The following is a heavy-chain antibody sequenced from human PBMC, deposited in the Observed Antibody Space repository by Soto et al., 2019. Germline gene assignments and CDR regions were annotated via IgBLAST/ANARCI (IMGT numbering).Heavy chain of an antibody. V-gene: IGHV4-34*01. Sequence: PSETLSLTCAVYGGSFSGYYWSWIRQPPGKGLEWIGEINHSGSTNYNPSLKSRVTISVDTSKNQFSLKLSSVTAADTAVYYCARRRVGRYYFDYWGQGTLVTVS. CDR3: ARRRVGRYYFDY. D-gene: IGHD2-15*01. CDR1: GGSFSGYY. CDR2: INHSGST. J-gene: IGHJ4*02.